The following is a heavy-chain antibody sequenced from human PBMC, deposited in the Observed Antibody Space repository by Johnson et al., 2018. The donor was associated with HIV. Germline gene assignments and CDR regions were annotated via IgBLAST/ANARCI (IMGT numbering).Heavy chain of an antibody. Sequence: QVQLVESGGGVVQPGRSLRLSCAASGFTFSSYGMHWVRQAPGKGLEWVAVIWYDGSNKYYADSVKGRFTISRDNSKNTVYLQMNSLRAEDTAVYYCARSGNRQWLVRGAFDIWGQGTMVTVSS. CDR3: ARSGNRQWLVRGAFDI. D-gene: IGHD6-19*01. V-gene: IGHV3-33*01. CDR2: IWYDGSNK. J-gene: IGHJ3*02. CDR1: GFTFSSYG.